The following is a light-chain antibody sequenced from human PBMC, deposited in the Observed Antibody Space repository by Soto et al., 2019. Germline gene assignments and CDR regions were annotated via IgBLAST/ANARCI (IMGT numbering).Light chain of an antibody. V-gene: IGKV3-20*01. Sequence: EIVFTQSPATLSLSPGERATLSCRASQSVSSSYLAWYQQRPGQAPRLLIYGASNRATGIPDRFSGSGSGTDFTLTISRLEPEDFAVFYCQQYGSSPLTFGQGTKGDIK. CDR3: QQYGSSPLT. CDR1: QSVSSSY. CDR2: GAS. J-gene: IGKJ1*01.